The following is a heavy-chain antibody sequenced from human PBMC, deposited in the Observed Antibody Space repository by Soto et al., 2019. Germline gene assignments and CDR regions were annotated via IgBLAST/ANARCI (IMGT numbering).Heavy chain of an antibody. CDR2: IKSITDGGTT. CDR1: GLSFSDAW. J-gene: IGHJ5*02. D-gene: IGHD3-22*01. V-gene: IGHV3-15*07. CDR3: TARMTVRVILPRCLRVSIP. Sequence: EAQLMESGGGLVKRGGSLTLSCAASGLSFSDAWMNWVRQAPGKGLEWVGRIKSITDGGTTDYAAPVQDRFTISRDDSKDALYVQMTSPQDEDTGVYYCTARMTVRVILPRCLRVSIPWCQGTLLSVSS.